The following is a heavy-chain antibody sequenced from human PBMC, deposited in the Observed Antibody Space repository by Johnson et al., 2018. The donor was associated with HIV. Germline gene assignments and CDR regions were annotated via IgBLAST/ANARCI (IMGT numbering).Heavy chain of an antibody. CDR3: ARERSLNEYSSSWDAFDI. Sequence: VQLVESGGGVVQPGRSLRLSCAASGFTFSDHAMHWVRQAPGKGLEWVAVISYDGSNKYYADSVKGRFTISRDNSKNTLYLQMNSLRAEDTAVYYCARERSLNEYSSSWDAFDIWGQGTMVTVSS. CDR2: ISYDGSNK. J-gene: IGHJ3*02. V-gene: IGHV3-30-3*01. CDR1: GFTFSDHA. D-gene: IGHD6-6*01.